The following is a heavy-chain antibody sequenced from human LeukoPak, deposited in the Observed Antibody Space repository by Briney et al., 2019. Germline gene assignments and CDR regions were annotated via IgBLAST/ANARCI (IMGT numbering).Heavy chain of an antibody. V-gene: IGHV4-61*02. Sequence: SETLSLTCTASGGSISSGSYYWSWIRQPAGKGLEWIGRIYTSGSTNYNPSLKSRVTISVDTSKNQFSLKLSSVTAADTAVYYCARECLVRGVMGYYYYYYMDVWGKGTTVTISS. CDR2: IYTSGST. CDR1: GGSISSGSYY. D-gene: IGHD3-10*01. CDR3: ARECLVRGVMGYYYYYYMDV. J-gene: IGHJ6*03.